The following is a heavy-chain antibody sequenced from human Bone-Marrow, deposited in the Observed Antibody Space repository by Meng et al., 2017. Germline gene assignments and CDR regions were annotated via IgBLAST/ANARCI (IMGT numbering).Heavy chain of an antibody. CDR2: ISYDGSNK. D-gene: IGHD3-22*01. Sequence: GESLKISCAASGFTFSSYAMHWVRQAPGKGLEWVAVISYDGSNKYYADSVKGRFTISRDNSKNTLYLQMNSLRAEDTAVYYCARDRNYYDSSGYYWDAFDIWGQGTMVTVSS. J-gene: IGHJ3*02. V-gene: IGHV3-30*04. CDR1: GFTFSSYA. CDR3: ARDRNYYDSSGYYWDAFDI.